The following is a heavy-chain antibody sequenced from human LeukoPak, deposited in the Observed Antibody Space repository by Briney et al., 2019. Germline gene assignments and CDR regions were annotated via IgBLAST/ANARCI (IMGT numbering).Heavy chain of an antibody. Sequence: SETLSLTCTVSGGSISSGDYYWSWIRQPPGTGLEWIGEINHSGSTNYNPSLKSRVTISVDTSKNQFSLKLSSVTAADTAVYYCARGKRDFWSGYYTGLYSWFDPWGQGTLVTVSS. D-gene: IGHD3-3*01. J-gene: IGHJ5*02. CDR3: ARGKRDFWSGYYTGLYSWFDP. V-gene: IGHV4-39*07. CDR1: GGSISSGDYY. CDR2: INHSGST.